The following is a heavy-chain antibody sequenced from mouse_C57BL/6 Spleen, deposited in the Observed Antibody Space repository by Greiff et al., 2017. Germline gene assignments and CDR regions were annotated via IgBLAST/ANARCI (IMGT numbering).Heavy chain of an antibody. Sequence: QVQLKESGAELARPGASVKLSCKASGYTFTSYGISWVKQRTGQGLEWIGEIYPRSGNTDYNEKFKGKATLTADKSSSTAYMGLRSLTSEDSAVYFGARRGGEGGRPYYFDYWGQGTTLTVSS. V-gene: IGHV1-81*01. CDR2: IYPRSGNT. CDR1: GYTFTSYG. CDR3: ARRGGEGGRPYYFDY. J-gene: IGHJ2*01.